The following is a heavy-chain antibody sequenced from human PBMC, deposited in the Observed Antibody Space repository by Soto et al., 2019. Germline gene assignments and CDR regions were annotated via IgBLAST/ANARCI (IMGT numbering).Heavy chain of an antibody. CDR1: GGSLSTYY. CDR3: ARDGSRYDFWSGPYYFDY. D-gene: IGHD3-3*01. Sequence: PSETLSLTCPVSGGSLSTYYWSWIRQPPGKGLEWIGYIYYSGSTNYNPSLKSRVTISVDTSKNQFSLKLSSVSAADTAVYYCARDGSRYDFWSGPYYFDYWGQGTLVTVSS. CDR2: IYYSGST. J-gene: IGHJ4*02. V-gene: IGHV4-59*01.